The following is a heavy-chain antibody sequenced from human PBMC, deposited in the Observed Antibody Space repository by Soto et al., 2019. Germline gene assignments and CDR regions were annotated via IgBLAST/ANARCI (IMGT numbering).Heavy chain of an antibody. V-gene: IGHV1-46*01. J-gene: IGHJ6*02. CDR2: INPSGGST. CDR1: GYTFTSYY. D-gene: IGHD2-2*01. Sequence: ASVKVSCKASGYTFTSYYMNWVRQAPGQGLEWMGIINPSGGSTSYAQKFQGRVTMTRDTSTSTVYMELSSLRSEDTAVYYCARDGIGVVPAASCGMDVWGQGTTVTVSS. CDR3: ARDGIGVVPAASCGMDV.